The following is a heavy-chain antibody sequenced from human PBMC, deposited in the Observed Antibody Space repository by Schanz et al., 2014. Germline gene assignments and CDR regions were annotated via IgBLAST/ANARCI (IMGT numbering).Heavy chain of an antibody. V-gene: IGHV3-66*01. J-gene: IGHJ5*02. CDR1: GFTVSNNL. D-gene: IGHD3-10*01. CDR3: AKDQLANYRGSGYNWFDP. CDR2: INSGGST. Sequence: VQLVESGGGMVQPGGSLRLSCAASGFTVSNNLMRWVRQAPGKGLEWVSINSGGSTFYADSVKGRFTISRDNSKNTLYLQMNSLRADDTAVYYCAKDQLANYRGSGYNWFDPWGQGTLVTVSS.